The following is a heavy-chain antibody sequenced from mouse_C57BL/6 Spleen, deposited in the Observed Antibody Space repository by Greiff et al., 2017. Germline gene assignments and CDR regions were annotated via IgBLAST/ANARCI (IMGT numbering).Heavy chain of an antibody. Sequence: VQLQQSGPELVKPGASVKISCKASGYTFTDYYMNWVKQSHGKSLEWIGDINPNNGGTSYNQKFKGKATLTVDKSSSTAYMELRSLTSEDSAVYYCARPGYGIFAYWGQGTLVTVSA. CDR1: GYTFTDYY. V-gene: IGHV1-26*01. D-gene: IGHD2-10*02. J-gene: IGHJ3*01. CDR3: ARPGYGIFAY. CDR2: INPNNGGT.